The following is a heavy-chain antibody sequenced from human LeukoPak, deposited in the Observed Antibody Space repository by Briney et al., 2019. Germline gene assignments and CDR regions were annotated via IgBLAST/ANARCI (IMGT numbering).Heavy chain of an antibody. CDR1: GGTFSSYA. V-gene: IGHV1-69*13. CDR3: ARLPLRSIAVGYYGMDV. D-gene: IGHD6-6*01. Sequence: SVKVSCKASGGTFSSYAISWVRQAPGQGLEWMGGIIPIFGTANYAQKFQGRVTITADESTSTAYMELSSLRSEDTAVYCARLPLRSIAVGYYGMDVWGQGTTVTVSS. J-gene: IGHJ6*02. CDR2: IIPIFGTA.